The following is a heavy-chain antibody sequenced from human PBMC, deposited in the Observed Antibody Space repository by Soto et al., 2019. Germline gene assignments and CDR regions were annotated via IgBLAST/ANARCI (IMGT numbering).Heavy chain of an antibody. Sequence: PSETLSLTCAVYGGSFSGYYWSWIRQPPGKGLEWIGEINHSGSTNYNPSLKSRVTISVDTSKNQFSLKLSSVTAADTAVYYCARHFVAVVIKGWGYWGQGTLVTVS. J-gene: IGHJ4*02. CDR3: ARHFVAVVIKGWGY. CDR1: GGSFSGYY. CDR2: INHSGST. V-gene: IGHV4-34*01. D-gene: IGHD3-22*01.